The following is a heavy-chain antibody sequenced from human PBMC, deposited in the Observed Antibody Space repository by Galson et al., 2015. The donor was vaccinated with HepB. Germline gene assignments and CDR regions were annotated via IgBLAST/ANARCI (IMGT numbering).Heavy chain of an antibody. Sequence: SLRLSCAASGFTFSSYSMNWVRQAPGKGLEWVSTISSSGGATYYAESVKGRFTISRDNSKNTLYLQMNSLRAEDTALYYCAKDLFSGSNSCPLGYWGQGTLVTVSS. CDR1: GFTFSSYS. CDR2: ISSSGGAT. D-gene: IGHD2-2*01. J-gene: IGHJ4*02. V-gene: IGHV3-23*01. CDR3: AKDLFSGSNSCPLGY.